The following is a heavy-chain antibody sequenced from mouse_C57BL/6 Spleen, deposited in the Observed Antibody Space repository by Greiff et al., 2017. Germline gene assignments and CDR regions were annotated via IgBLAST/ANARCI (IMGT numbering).Heavy chain of an antibody. Sequence: EVQLQQSGAELVKPGASVKLSCTASGFNIKDYYMHWVKQRTEQGLEWIGRIDPEDGETKYAPKFQGKATITADTSSNTAYLQLSSLPSEDTAGYYCSLITTVVASDYWGQGTTLTVSS. D-gene: IGHD1-1*01. CDR3: SLITTVVASDY. CDR2: IDPEDGET. V-gene: IGHV14-2*01. CDR1: GFNIKDYY. J-gene: IGHJ2*01.